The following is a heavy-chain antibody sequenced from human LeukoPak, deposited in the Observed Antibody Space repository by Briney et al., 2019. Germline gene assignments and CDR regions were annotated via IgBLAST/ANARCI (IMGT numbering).Heavy chain of an antibody. CDR2: INPSGGST. CDR1: GGTFSSYA. Sequence: ASVKVSCKASGGTFSSYAISWVRQAPGQGLEWMGIINPSGGSTSYAQKFQGRVTMTRDTSTSTVYMELSSLRSEDTAVYYCARDLEAWPRNHDFWSGYHTALDYWGQGTLVTVSS. V-gene: IGHV1-46*01. D-gene: IGHD3-3*01. CDR3: ARDLEAWPRNHDFWSGYHTALDY. J-gene: IGHJ4*02.